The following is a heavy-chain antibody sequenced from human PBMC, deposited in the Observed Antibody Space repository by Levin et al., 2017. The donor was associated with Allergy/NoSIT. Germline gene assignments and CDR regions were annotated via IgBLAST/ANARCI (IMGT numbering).Heavy chain of an antibody. Sequence: GESLKISCTGSEFTFSRYAMSWVRQAPGKGLEWVSVISASGGDTYYADSVKGRFTISRDNSRNTMYLQMNSLRVEDTAVYYCAKEGCSDGTCYPGSWGQGTLVTVSS. CDR2: ISASGGDT. CDR3: AKEGCSDGTCYPGS. V-gene: IGHV3-23*01. J-gene: IGHJ5*02. CDR1: EFTFSRYA. D-gene: IGHD2-15*01.